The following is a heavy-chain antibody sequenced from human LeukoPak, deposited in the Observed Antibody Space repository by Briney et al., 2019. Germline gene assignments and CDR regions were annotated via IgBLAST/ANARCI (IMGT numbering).Heavy chain of an antibody. Sequence: SETLSLTCTVSGGSISGYYWSWIRQSPGKELDWIGYMSYSGNTNYNPSLKSRVTTSVDTPKNQFFLILTSLTAADTAVYYCARDDGYSSSWYAFDIWGQGTLVTVSS. J-gene: IGHJ3*02. CDR1: GGSISGYY. D-gene: IGHD6-13*01. V-gene: IGHV4-59*01. CDR2: MSYSGNT. CDR3: ARDDGYSSSWYAFDI.